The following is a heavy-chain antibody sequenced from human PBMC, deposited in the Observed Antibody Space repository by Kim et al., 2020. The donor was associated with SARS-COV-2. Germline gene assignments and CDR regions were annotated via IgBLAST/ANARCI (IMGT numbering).Heavy chain of an antibody. J-gene: IGHJ6*02. CDR3: ARDQQWLYYGMDV. V-gene: IGHV4-4*07. Sequence: NATPDLTRRVTMSVETSKNQFSRKLSSVTAADTAVYYCARDQQWLYYGMDVWGQGTTVTVSS. D-gene: IGHD6-19*01.